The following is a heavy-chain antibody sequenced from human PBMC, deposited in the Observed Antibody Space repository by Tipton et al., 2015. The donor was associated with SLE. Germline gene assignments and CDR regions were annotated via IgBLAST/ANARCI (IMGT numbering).Heavy chain of an antibody. V-gene: IGHV4-39*07. CDR1: GDSIRSSSYY. Sequence: GLVKPSETLSLICTVSGDSIRSSSYYWGWIRQPPGKGLEWIGNIFYSGGTYYNPSLKSRVTISVDTSKNQFSLRLTSVTAADTAGYYCGRHSVGAFDIWGQGTMVTVSS. CDR2: IFYSGGT. D-gene: IGHD1-26*01. J-gene: IGHJ3*02. CDR3: GRHSVGAFDI.